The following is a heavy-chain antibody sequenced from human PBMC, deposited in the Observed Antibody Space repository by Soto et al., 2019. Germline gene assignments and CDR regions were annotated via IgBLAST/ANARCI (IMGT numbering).Heavy chain of an antibody. CDR1: GFIFSSYW. Sequence: PGGSLRLSCAASGFIFSSYWMSWVRQAPGKGLEWVANIKQDGSEKYYVDSVKGRFTISRDNAKNSLYLQMNSLRAEDTAVYYCAREYYYYYYMDVWGKGTTVTVSS. CDR3: AREYYYYYYMDV. J-gene: IGHJ6*03. CDR2: IKQDGSEK. V-gene: IGHV3-7*01.